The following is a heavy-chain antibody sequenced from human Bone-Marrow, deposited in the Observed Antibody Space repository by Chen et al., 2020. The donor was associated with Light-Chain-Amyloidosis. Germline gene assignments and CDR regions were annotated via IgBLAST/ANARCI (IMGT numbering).Heavy chain of an antibody. CDR1: GFRFRNYA. Sequence: QVQLVASGGGAVQPGRSLRLSCAASGFRFRNYAMHWVRQTPDKGLEWLAVISDDGTKKFYRDSVQGRFTISRDNSKTTLYMAMDTLTVEDTARYYCAREGGGVEGRPFDYWGQGALVTVSS. D-gene: IGHD3-16*01. CDR2: ISDDGTKK. V-gene: IGHV3-30-3*01. J-gene: IGHJ4*02. CDR3: AREGGGVEGRPFDY.